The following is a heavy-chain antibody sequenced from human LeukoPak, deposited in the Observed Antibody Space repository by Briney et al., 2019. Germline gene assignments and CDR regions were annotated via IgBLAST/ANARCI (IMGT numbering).Heavy chain of an antibody. CDR3: ARDLLTGYYRYFDY. D-gene: IGHD3-9*01. CDR1: GFTVSSNY. J-gene: IGHJ4*02. V-gene: IGHV3-53*01. Sequence: PGGSLRLSCAASGFTVSSNYMSWVRQAPGKGLEWVSVIYSGGSTYYADSVKGRFTISRDNSKNTLYLQMNSLRAEDTAVYYCARDLLTGYYRYFDYWGQGTLDTVSS. CDR2: IYSGGST.